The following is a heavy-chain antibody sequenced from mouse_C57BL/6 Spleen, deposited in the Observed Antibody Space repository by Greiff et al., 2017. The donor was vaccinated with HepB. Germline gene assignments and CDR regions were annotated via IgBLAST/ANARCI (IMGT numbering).Heavy chain of an antibody. CDR3: ARHGSPNFDY. CDR1: GYTFTSYW. CDR2: IDPSDSYT. V-gene: IGHV1-50*01. D-gene: IGHD1-1*01. Sequence: QVQLQQPGAELVKPGASVKLSCKASGYTFTSYWMQWVKQRPGQGLEWIGEIDPSDSYTNCNQKFKGKATLTVDTSSSTSYMQLSSLTSEDSAVYYCARHGSPNFDYWGQGTTLTVSS. J-gene: IGHJ2*01.